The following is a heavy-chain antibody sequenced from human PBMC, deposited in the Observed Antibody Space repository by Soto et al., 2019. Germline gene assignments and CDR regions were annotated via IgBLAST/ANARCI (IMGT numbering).Heavy chain of an antibody. CDR1: GGSISSNSW. J-gene: IGHJ4*02. Sequence: QVQLQESGPGLVKPSGTLSLTCAVSGGSISSNSWWTWVRQPPGKGLEWIGEIHHSGSTNYNPSLKSRVSISVDKSKNQFSLRLSSVTAADTAVYYCASREVEEMGTSFDYWGQGILVTVSS. CDR2: IHHSGST. CDR3: ASREVEEMGTSFDY. D-gene: IGHD1-1*01. V-gene: IGHV4-4*02.